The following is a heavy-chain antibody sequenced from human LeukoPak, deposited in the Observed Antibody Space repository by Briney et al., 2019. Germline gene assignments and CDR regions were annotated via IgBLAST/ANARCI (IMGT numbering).Heavy chain of an antibody. J-gene: IGHJ4*02. Sequence: QPGGSLRLSCAASGFTFRSSAMSWVRQAPGKGLEWVASISGSGDTTYYTDSVKGRFTVSRDNSENTLSLQMSSLRAEDTAVYYCAKISVGTLEGILVISDWGQGNLVTVSS. CDR2: ISGSGDTT. CDR3: AKISVGTLEGILVISD. D-gene: IGHD2-21*01. CDR1: GFTFRSSA. V-gene: IGHV3-23*01.